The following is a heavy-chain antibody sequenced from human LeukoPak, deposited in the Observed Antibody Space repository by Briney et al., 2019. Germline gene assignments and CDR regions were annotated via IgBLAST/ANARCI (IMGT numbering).Heavy chain of an antibody. CDR1: GYSFTSYW. Sequence: GESLKISCKGSGYSFTSYWIGWVRQMPGKGLEWMGIIYPGDSDTRYSPSFQGQVTISADKSISTAYLQWSSLKASDTAMYYCARHAYCSSTSCYPGVPLEPFDYWGQGTLVAVSS. CDR3: ARHAYCSSTSCYPGVPLEPFDY. J-gene: IGHJ4*02. D-gene: IGHD2-2*01. CDR2: IYPGDSDT. V-gene: IGHV5-51*01.